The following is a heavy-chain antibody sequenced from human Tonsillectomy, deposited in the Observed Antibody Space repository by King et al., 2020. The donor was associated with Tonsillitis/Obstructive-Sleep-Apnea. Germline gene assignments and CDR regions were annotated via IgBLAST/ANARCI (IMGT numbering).Heavy chain of an antibody. CDR3: AGAVGLRYFDWLNY. J-gene: IGHJ4*02. Sequence: VQLQESGPGLVKPSETLSLTCTVSGGSISSYYWSWIRQPPGKGLEWIGYIYYSGSTNYNPSLKSRVTISVDTSKNQFSLKLSSVTAADTAVYYCAGAVGLRYFDWLNYWGQGTLVTVSS. CDR1: GGSISSYY. D-gene: IGHD3-9*01. CDR2: IYYSGST. V-gene: IGHV4-59*01.